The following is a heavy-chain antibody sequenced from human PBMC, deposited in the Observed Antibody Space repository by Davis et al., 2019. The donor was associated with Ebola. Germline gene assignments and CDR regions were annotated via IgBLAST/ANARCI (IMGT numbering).Heavy chain of an antibody. Sequence: MPSETLSLTCTVSGGSISTTTYYWAWIRQSPGKGLEWIGSVYYRGSTYYHPSLESRVTLSVDTSKNQFSVSLRSVTAADSAVYYCARHGTVVGALNWLDPWGQGHLVTVSS. V-gene: IGHV4-39*01. CDR1: GGSISTTTYY. D-gene: IGHD2-15*01. J-gene: IGHJ5*02. CDR2: VYYRGST. CDR3: ARHGTVVGALNWLDP.